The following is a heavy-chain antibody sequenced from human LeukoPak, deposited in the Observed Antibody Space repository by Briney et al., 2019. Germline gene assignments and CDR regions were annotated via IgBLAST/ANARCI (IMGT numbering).Heavy chain of an antibody. Sequence: GASVTVSFKASGYTFTDYYMHWVRQAPGQGLEWMGWINPNSGGTNYAQKFQGRVTMTRDTSISTAYMELSRLRSDDTAVYYCARAPGSYYDSSGYYSYYYYYGMDVWGQGTTVTVSS. CDR1: GYTFTDYY. D-gene: IGHD3-22*01. CDR3: ARAPGSYYDSSGYYSYYYYYGMDV. V-gene: IGHV1-2*02. J-gene: IGHJ6*02. CDR2: INPNSGGT.